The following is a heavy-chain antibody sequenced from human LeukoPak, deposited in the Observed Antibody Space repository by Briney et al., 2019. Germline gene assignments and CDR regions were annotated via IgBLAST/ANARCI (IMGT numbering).Heavy chain of an antibody. CDR2: ISGSGGST. Sequence: PGGSLRLSCAASGFTFRNYGMNWVRQAPGKGLEWVSAISGSGGSTYYADSVKGRFTISRDNSKNTLYLQMNSLRAEDTAVYYCAKDSYYYDSSALGYFDYWGQGTLVTVSS. D-gene: IGHD3-22*01. V-gene: IGHV3-23*01. CDR3: AKDSYYYDSSALGYFDY. J-gene: IGHJ4*02. CDR1: GFTFRNYG.